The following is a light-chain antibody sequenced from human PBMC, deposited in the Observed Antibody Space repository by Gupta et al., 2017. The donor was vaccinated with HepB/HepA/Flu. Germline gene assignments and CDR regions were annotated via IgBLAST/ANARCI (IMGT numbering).Light chain of an antibody. Sequence: DIQLTQSPSFLSASVGDRVTITCRASQGMNNYLVWYQQKPGKAPKLLIYAASTLQSGVPSRFSGSGSGTEFTLTISSLQPEDFATYYCLQLNSFPITFGGGTKVEIK. J-gene: IGKJ4*01. CDR2: AAS. CDR3: LQLNSFPIT. CDR1: QGMNNY. V-gene: IGKV1-9*01.